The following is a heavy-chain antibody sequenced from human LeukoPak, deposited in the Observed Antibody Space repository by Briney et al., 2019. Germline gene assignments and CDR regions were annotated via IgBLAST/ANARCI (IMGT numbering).Heavy chain of an antibody. CDR2: IKNDGYSV. J-gene: IGHJ3*01. V-gene: IGHV3-53*01. CDR1: GLTVSDNY. Sequence: GGSLRLSCAASGLTVSDNYMSWVRQAPGKGLEWVSVIKNDGYSVNYADSVKGRLTISRDNAKSTVYLQMNSLRVEDTAVYYCARERYGGGAFVWGQGTMVTVSS. D-gene: IGHD3-10*01. CDR3: ARERYGGGAFV.